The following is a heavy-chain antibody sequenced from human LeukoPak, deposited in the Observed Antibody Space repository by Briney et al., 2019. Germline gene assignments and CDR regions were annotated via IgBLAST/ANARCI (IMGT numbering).Heavy chain of an antibody. CDR2: IYYSGST. Sequence: PSETLSLTCTVSGGSISSYYWSWIRQPPGKGLEWIGYIYYSGSTNYNPSLKSRVTISVDTSKNQFSLKLSSVTAADTAVYYCARQDRGWYFLDYWGQGTLVTVSS. CDR1: GGSISSYY. D-gene: IGHD6-19*01. V-gene: IGHV4-59*08. CDR3: ARQDRGWYFLDY. J-gene: IGHJ4*02.